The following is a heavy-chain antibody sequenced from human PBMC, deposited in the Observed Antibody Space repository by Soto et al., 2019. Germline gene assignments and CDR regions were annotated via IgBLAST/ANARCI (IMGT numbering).Heavy chain of an antibody. CDR2: ISAYNGNT. Sequence: ASVKVSCKASGYTFTSYGISWVRQAPGQGLEWMGWISAYNGNTNYAQKLQGGVTMTTDTSTSTAYMELRSLRSDDTAVYYCAVVYCGGDCYSKGDAFDIWGQGTMVTVSS. V-gene: IGHV1-18*01. CDR3: AVVYCGGDCYSKGDAFDI. D-gene: IGHD2-21*02. CDR1: GYTFTSYG. J-gene: IGHJ3*02.